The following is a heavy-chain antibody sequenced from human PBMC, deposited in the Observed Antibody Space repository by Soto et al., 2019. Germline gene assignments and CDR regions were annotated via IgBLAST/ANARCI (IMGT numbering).Heavy chain of an antibody. CDR1: GGSLSGYY. CDR3: ARGQEGVVATH. Sequence: QVQLQQWGAGLLKPSETLSLNCAVTGGSLSGYYWSWIRQPPGKGLEWIGEVKDGGHTNYSPSLRGRVPISSDTSNNQFSIRLNSVTAADTGVYYCARGQEGVVATHWDQGSLVTVSS. J-gene: IGHJ4*02. D-gene: IGHD5-12*01. CDR2: VKDGGHT. V-gene: IGHV4-34*01.